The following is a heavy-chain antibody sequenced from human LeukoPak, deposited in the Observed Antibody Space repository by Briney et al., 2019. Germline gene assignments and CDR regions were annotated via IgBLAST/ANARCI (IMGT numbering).Heavy chain of an antibody. CDR2: ISSNGGST. CDR1: GFNFNVCV. D-gene: IGHD2-2*01. Sequence: GGPLTLSCTPCGFNFNVCVVYWVREARGEGLECVSCISSNGGSTYYANSVKGRFIISRDNAENSLYLQMNSLRVEDTAVYYCARAPTVLVGYCSSSSCQANYWGQGTLVTVSS. CDR3: ARAPTVLVGYCSSSSCQANY. V-gene: IGHV3-64*01. J-gene: IGHJ4*02.